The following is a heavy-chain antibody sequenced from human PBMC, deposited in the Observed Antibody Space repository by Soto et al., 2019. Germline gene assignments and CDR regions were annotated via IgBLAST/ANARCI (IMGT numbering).Heavy chain of an antibody. CDR3: AKVGLVLGWHDAFDI. CDR2: ISGSGGST. D-gene: IGHD6-19*01. J-gene: IGHJ3*02. V-gene: IGHV3-23*01. Sequence: GESLKISCAASGFTFSSYAMSWVRQAPGKGLEWVSAISGSGGSTYYADSVKGRFTISRDNSKNTLYLQMNSLRAEDTAVYYCAKVGLVLGWHDAFDIWGQGTMVTVS. CDR1: GFTFSSYA.